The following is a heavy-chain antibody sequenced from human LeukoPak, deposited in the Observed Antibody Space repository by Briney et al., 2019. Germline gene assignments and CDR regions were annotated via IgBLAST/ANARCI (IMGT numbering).Heavy chain of an antibody. J-gene: IGHJ4*02. CDR3: ARGPMRWYSGSYPFGY. V-gene: IGHV6-1*01. CDR1: GDSVSSNSAA. D-gene: IGHD1-26*01. Sequence: SQTLSLTCAISGDSVSSNSAAWNWIRQSPSRGLEWLGRTYYRSKWYNDYAVSVKSRITINPDTSKNQFSLQLNSVTPEDTAVYYCARGPMRWYSGSYPFGYWGQGTLVTVSS. CDR2: TYYRSKWYN.